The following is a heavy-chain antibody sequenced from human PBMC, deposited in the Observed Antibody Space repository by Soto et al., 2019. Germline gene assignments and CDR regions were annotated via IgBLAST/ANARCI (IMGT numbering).Heavy chain of an antibody. V-gene: IGHV3-74*03. D-gene: IGHD3-9*01. CDR3: ARRGVRDSGDY. Sequence: ESVRLSCAASALVLSYYWMHWVRQAAWKGLLWVSHINGDRSSTKYADCVKGRFTISRDNAENTLFLQMTSLRSEYPAAYYCARRGVRDSGDYCGRESRVTV. CDR1: ALVLSYYW. J-gene: IGHJ4*02. CDR2: INGDRSST.